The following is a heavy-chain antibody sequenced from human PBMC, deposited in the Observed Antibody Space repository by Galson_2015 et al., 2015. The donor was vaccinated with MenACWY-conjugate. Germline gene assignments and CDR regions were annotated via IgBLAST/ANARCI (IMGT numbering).Heavy chain of an antibody. J-gene: IGHJ4*02. CDR3: ARSGGGYSSSWYSHFDY. CDR1: GYTFNGYG. V-gene: IGHV1-18*01. CDR2: ISANNGDT. D-gene: IGHD6-13*01. Sequence: SVKVPCKGSGYTFNGYGISWVRQAPGQGLEWMGWISANNGDTNYAQKFQGRVTLTTDTSTPTGYMELRSLRSDDTAVYYCARSGGGYSSSWYSHFDYWGQGTLVTVSS.